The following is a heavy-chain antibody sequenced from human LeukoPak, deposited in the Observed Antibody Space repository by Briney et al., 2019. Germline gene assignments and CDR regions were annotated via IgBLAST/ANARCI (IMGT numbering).Heavy chain of an antibody. J-gene: IGHJ4*02. CDR2: IYYSGST. CDR3: ARGVDYTPYFDY. D-gene: IGHD4-11*01. Sequence: SETLSLACTVSGGSISSYYWSWIRQPPGKGLEWIGYIYYSGSTNYNPSLKSRVTISVDTSKKQVSLRLSSVTAVDTAVYYCARGVDYTPYFDYWGPGTLITVAS. V-gene: IGHV4-59*01. CDR1: GGSISSYY.